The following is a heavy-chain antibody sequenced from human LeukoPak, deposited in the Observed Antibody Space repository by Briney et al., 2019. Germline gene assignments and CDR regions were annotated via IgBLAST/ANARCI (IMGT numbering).Heavy chain of an antibody. CDR2: ISSNGGSI. CDR1: GFTFSDYA. D-gene: IGHD6-13*01. J-gene: IGHJ4*02. CDR3: AVQRTLWQQVLDH. Sequence: PGGSLRLSCAASGFTFSDYAMHWVRQAPGKELEYVSAISSNGGSIHYANSVKGRFTISRDNSKNTLYLQMNSLRAEDTPVYYCAVQRTLWQQVLDHWGQGTLVTVSS. V-gene: IGHV3-64*01.